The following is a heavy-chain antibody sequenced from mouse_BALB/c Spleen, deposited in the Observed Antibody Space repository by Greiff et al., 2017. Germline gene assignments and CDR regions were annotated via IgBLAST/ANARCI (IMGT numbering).Heavy chain of an antibody. CDR2: IDPSDSET. J-gene: IGHJ4*01. D-gene: IGHD1-1*01. V-gene: IGHV1-69*02. CDR3: ARGRYYGAMDY. Sequence: QVQLQQPGAELVKPGAPVKLSCKASGYTFTSYWMNWVKQRPGRGLEWIGRIDPSDSETHYNQKFKDKATLTVDKSSGTAYIQLSSLTSEDSAVYYCARGRYYGAMDYWGQGTSVTVSS. CDR1: GYTFTSYW.